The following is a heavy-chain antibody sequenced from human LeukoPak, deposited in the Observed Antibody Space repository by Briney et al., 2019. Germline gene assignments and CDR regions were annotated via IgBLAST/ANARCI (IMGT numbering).Heavy chain of an antibody. J-gene: IGHJ4*02. CDR3: ARDRVHHYDSSGYYYEAPQYYFDY. Sequence: SETLSLTCSVSGDAISSSTNHWRWIRQPPGKGLEWIGYIYYSGSTNYNPSLKSRVTISVDTSKNQFSLKLSSVTAADTAVYYCARDRVHHYDSSGYYYEAPQYYFDYWGQGTLVTVSS. D-gene: IGHD3-22*01. CDR1: GDAISSSTNH. V-gene: IGHV4-61*01. CDR2: IYYSGST.